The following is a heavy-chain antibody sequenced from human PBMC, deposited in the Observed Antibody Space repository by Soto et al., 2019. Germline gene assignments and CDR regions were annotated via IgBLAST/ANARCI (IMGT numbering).Heavy chain of an antibody. Sequence: EVQLLESGGGLVQPGGSLRLSCAASGFTFSSFAMSWVRQAPGKGLEWVSAISASGDGTYYADSVKGRFTISRDNSKNTLYLQMSSLRAEDTAVYYCAKFDGFLWFELDSWGQGTLVTVSS. V-gene: IGHV3-23*01. J-gene: IGHJ4*02. CDR2: ISASGDGT. D-gene: IGHD3-10*01. CDR3: AKFDGFLWFELDS. CDR1: GFTFSSFA.